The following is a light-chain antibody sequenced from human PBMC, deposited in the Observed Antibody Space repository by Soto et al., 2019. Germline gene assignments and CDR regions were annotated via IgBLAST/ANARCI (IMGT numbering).Light chain of an antibody. J-gene: IGLJ2*01. V-gene: IGLV4-69*02. Sequence: QLVLTQSPSASASLGASVKLTCTLSSGHSNYAIAWHQQQPEKGPRYLMKLNSDGSHSVGGGIPDRFSGSSSGAERYLTISGLQSEDEAEYYCQTWDTGIVVFGGGTKLTVL. CDR1: SGHSNYA. CDR2: LNSDGSH. CDR3: QTWDTGIVV.